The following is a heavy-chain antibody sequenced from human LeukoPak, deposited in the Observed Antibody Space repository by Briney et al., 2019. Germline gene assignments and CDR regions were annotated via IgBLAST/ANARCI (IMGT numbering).Heavy chain of an antibody. CDR2: ISSGGTTM. CDR3: ARVGKGDAFDI. J-gene: IGHJ3*02. D-gene: IGHD3-10*01. V-gene: IGHV3-48*03. CDR1: GFTFSSYE. Sequence: GGSLRLSCAAAGFTFSSYEMIWVRQAPGKGLEWVSSISSGGTTMSYADSVRGRFTISRDYAKNSLYLQMNSLRAEDTAVYYCARVGKGDAFDIWGQGTMVTVSS.